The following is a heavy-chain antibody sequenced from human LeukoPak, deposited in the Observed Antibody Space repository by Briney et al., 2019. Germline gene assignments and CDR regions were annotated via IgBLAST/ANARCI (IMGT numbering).Heavy chain of an antibody. CDR1: GGSFSGYY. Sequence: PSETLSLTCAVYGGSFSGYYWSWIRQPPGKGLEWIGEINHSGSTNYNPSLKSRVTISVDTSKNQFSLKLSSVTAADTAVYYCARGAGICDYWGQGTLVTVSS. D-gene: IGHD2-15*01. J-gene: IGHJ4*02. CDR3: ARGAGICDY. CDR2: INHSGST. V-gene: IGHV4-34*01.